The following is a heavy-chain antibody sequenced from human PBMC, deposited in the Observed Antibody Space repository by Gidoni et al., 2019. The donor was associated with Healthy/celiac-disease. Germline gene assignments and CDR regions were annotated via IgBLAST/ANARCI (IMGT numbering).Heavy chain of an antibody. J-gene: IGHJ3*01. D-gene: IGHD6-19*01. V-gene: IGHV3-33*01. CDR2: IWYDGSNK. Sequence: QVQLVESGGGVVQPGRSLRLSCAASGFTFSSYGMHWVRQAPGKGLEWVAVIWYDGSNKYYADSVKGRFTISRDNSKNTLYLQMNSLRAEDTAVYYCARGRQWLVAFGWAFDVWGQGTMVTVSS. CDR3: ARGRQWLVAFGWAFDV. CDR1: GFTFSSYG.